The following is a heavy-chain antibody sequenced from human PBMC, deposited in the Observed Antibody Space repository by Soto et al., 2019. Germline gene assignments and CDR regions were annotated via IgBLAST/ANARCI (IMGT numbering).Heavy chain of an antibody. CDR3: TRKTPPEGMAV. J-gene: IGHJ6*02. CDR1: GFTLSGYD. CDR2: IGSAGDT. Sequence: ESGGGLVQPGGSLRLSCAASGFTLSGYDIHWVRQATGKGLEWVSGIGSAGDTHYEDSVKGRFTISRENAKNSLYLQMNSLRDGDTAVYYCTRKTPPEGMAVWGQGTTVTVSS. D-gene: IGHD2-15*01. V-gene: IGHV3-13*01.